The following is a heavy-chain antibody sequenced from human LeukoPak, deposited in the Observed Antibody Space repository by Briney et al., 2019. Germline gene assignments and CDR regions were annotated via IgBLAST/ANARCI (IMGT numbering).Heavy chain of an antibody. CDR2: IYTSGST. CDR1: GGSISSYY. V-gene: IGHV4-4*07. Sequence: SETLSLTCTVSGGSISSYYWSWIRQPAGKGLEWIGRIYTSGSTNYNPSLKSRVTMSVDTSKNQFSLKLSSVTAADTAVYYCARDGSSSLTPTRGYYYMDVWGKGTTVTVSS. J-gene: IGHJ6*03. D-gene: IGHD6-13*01. CDR3: ARDGSSSLTPTRGYYYMDV.